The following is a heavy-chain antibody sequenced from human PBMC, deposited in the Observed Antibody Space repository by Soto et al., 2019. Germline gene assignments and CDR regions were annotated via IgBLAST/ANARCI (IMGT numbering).Heavy chain of an antibody. Sequence: EAQLVESGGGLVQPGGSLRLSCAASGFTFTKYEMNWVRQAPGKGLEWLSYIDDSGSLRYYADSVKGRFSISRDNAQNSLYLQMNSLRAEDTAVYYCARDGANGSSWYFDLWGRGTQVIVSS. CDR2: IDDSGSLR. V-gene: IGHV3-48*03. CDR1: GFTFTKYE. D-gene: IGHD2-8*01. CDR3: ARDGANGSSWYFDL. J-gene: IGHJ2*01.